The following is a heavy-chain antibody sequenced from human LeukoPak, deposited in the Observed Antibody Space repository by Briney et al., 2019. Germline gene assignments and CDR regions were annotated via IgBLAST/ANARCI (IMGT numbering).Heavy chain of an antibody. Sequence: ASVKVSCKASGYTFTSYYMHWVRQAPGQGLEWMGIINPSGGSTSYAQKFQGRVTMTRDTSTSTVYMGLSSLRSEDTAVYYCARALSDEGSYYYYYMDVWGKGTTVTVSS. D-gene: IGHD3-10*01. CDR1: GYTFTSYY. J-gene: IGHJ6*03. CDR3: ARALSDEGSYYYYYMDV. CDR2: INPSGGST. V-gene: IGHV1-46*01.